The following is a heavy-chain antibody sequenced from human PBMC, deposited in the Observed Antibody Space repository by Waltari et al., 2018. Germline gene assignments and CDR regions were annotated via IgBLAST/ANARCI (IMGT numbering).Heavy chain of an antibody. J-gene: IGHJ4*02. CDR1: GPSGLPLSSYG. Sequence: QVQLVESGGGVVQPGRSLRLPCTVSGPSGLPLSSYGVHWVRQIPGKGLEWVAVISNDGRSKYYADFVKARFTFSRDNSNNTVYLQMNSLRVEDTAVYYCTRALWLGELYDYWGQGTLVTVSS. CDR3: TRALWLGELYDY. CDR2: ISNDGRSK. D-gene: IGHD3-10*01. V-gene: IGHV3-30*03.